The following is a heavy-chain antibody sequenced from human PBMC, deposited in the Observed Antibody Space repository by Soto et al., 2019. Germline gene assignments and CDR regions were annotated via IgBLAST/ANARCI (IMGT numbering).Heavy chain of an antibody. D-gene: IGHD2-15*01. V-gene: IGHV4-39*01. Sequence: QLQESGPGLAQPSETLSLTCTVSGGSFSSNSHFWAWIRQPPGKGLEWIGSTYFGVNSRYNPSPEXRXTXXVDTSKNQFSLKVNSVTAADTPIYYCARSETGGNPHLDFDLWGRGTLVTVSS. CDR1: GGSFSSNSHF. CDR3: ARSETGGNPHLDFDL. CDR2: TYFGVNS. J-gene: IGHJ2*01.